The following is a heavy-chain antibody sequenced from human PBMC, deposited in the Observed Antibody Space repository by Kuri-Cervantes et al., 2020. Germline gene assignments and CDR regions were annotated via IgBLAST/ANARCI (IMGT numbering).Heavy chain of an antibody. D-gene: IGHD6-19*01. J-gene: IGHJ4*02. CDR1: GFTFSTYT. Sequence: GESLKISCAASGFTFSTYTKHWVRQAPGKGLEWVAVISYDANNKYYADSVKGRFTISRDNSKNTLYLQMNSLRAEDTAAYYCAKYEKQWLVRDYFDYWGQGTLVTVSS. CDR3: AKYEKQWLVRDYFDY. V-gene: IGHV3-30-3*02. CDR2: ISYDANNK.